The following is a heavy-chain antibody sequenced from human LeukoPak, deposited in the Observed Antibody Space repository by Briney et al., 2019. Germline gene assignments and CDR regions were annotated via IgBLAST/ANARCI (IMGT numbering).Heavy chain of an antibody. CDR3: AKGPQTFWERADYYYYYYMDV. V-gene: IGHV3-30*02. CDR1: GFTFSSYG. CDR2: IRYDGSNK. J-gene: IGHJ6*03. Sequence: GGSLRLSCAASGFTFSSYGMHWVRQAPGKGLEWVAFIRYDGSNKYYADSVKGRFTISRDNSKNTLYLQMNSLRAEDTAVYYCAKGPQTFWERADYYYYYYMDVWGKGTTVTVSS. D-gene: IGHD3-3*02.